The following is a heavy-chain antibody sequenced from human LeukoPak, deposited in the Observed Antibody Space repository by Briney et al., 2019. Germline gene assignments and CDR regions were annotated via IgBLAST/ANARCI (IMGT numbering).Heavy chain of an antibody. Sequence: GGSLRLSCAASGFXFSSYSINWVRQAPGKGQEWVSAINSSSSYIYYAASAKGRFTISRDDAKNSLYQQMNSLRAEDTAVYYCARSVADGAFDIWGQGTMVTVSS. CDR3: ARSVADGAFDI. V-gene: IGHV3-21*03. CDR2: INSSSSYI. J-gene: IGHJ3*02. CDR1: GFXFSSYS. D-gene: IGHD6-19*01.